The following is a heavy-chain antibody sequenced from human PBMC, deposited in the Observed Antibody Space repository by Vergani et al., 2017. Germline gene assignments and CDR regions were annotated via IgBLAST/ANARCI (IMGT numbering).Heavy chain of an antibody. V-gene: IGHV3-23*04. CDR3: ASRRYCSSTSCSDFDY. D-gene: IGHD2-2*01. CDR1: GFTFSSYA. Sequence: EVQLVESGGGLVKPGGSLRLSCVASGFTFSSYAMSWVRQAPGKGLEWVSIISGSGGSTYYADSVKGRFTISRDNSKNTLYLQMNSLRAEDTAIYYCASRRYCSSTSCSDFDYWGQGTLVTVSS. J-gene: IGHJ4*02. CDR2: ISGSGGST.